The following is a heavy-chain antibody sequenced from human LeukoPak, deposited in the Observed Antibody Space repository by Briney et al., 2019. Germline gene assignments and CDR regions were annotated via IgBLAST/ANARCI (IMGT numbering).Heavy chain of an antibody. V-gene: IGHV6-1*01. J-gene: IGHJ3*02. Sequence: SQTLSLTCAIPGDSVSSNSAAWNWLRQSPSRGLEWLGRTYYRPKWYNDYAVSVKSRITINPDTSKNQFSLQLNSVTPEDTAVYYCARWSVTYDAFDIWGQGTMVTVSS. CDR1: GDSVSSNSAA. CDR2: TYYRPKWYN. D-gene: IGHD1-26*01. CDR3: ARWSVTYDAFDI.